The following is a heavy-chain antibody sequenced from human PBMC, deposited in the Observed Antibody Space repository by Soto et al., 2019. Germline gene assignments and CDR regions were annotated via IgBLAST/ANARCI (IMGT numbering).Heavy chain of an antibody. Sequence: LSLTSAVYGASFSGYFWNWVRQPPGKGLEWIGEINHSGSTKYNPSLKSRVTLSVDTSKNQFSLRVFSVTAADTAVYYCARDLSGYYYGMDVWGQGTTVTVSS. CDR3: ARDLSGYYYGMDV. CDR1: GASFSGYF. J-gene: IGHJ6*02. V-gene: IGHV4-34*01. CDR2: INHSGST.